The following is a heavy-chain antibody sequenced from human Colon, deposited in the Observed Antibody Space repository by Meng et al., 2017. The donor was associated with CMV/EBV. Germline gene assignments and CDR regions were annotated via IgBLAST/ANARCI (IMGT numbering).Heavy chain of an antibody. D-gene: IGHD2-2*01. J-gene: IGHJ4*02. CDR3: VRVEPSAMAGDY. CDR2: MTPSSGYP. CDR1: GYTFTDYD. Sequence: ASVKVSCKTSGYTFTDYDVNWVRQAAGQGLEWMGWMTPSSGYPGYAPKFQGRVTMTRDTSINTAYMELSGLTSDDTAVYYCVRVEPSAMAGDYWGQGTLVTVSS. V-gene: IGHV1-8*01.